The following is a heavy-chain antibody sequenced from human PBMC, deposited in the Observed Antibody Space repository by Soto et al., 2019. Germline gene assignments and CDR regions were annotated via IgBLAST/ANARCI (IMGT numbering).Heavy chain of an antibody. Sequence: SETLSLTCTVSGGSISSNSYYWDWIRQPPGKGLEWIGSMYYSGATYHNPSLQSRVTISVDTSKNQFSLHLSSATAADTAVYYRARHAAYDSVWGKSDGSDYWGQGTMVTVS. CDR2: MYYSGAT. J-gene: IGHJ4*02. CDR1: GGSISSNSYY. V-gene: IGHV4-39*01. D-gene: IGHD3-16*01. CDR3: ARHAAYDSVWGKSDGSDY.